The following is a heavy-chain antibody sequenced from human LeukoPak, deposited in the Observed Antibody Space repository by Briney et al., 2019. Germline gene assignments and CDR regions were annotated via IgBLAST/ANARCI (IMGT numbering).Heavy chain of an antibody. CDR3: ANGGYCSSSSCYPKWFDP. CDR2: VYHSGST. Sequence: KASETLSLTCAVYGGSFSSYYWSWIRQPPGKGLEWIGSVYHSGSTNYNPSLKSRVTMSVDTSKNQFSLKLRSVTAADTAVYYCANGGYCSSSSCYPKWFDPWGQGTLVTVSS. CDR1: GGSFSSYY. D-gene: IGHD2-2*01. J-gene: IGHJ5*02. V-gene: IGHV4-59*01.